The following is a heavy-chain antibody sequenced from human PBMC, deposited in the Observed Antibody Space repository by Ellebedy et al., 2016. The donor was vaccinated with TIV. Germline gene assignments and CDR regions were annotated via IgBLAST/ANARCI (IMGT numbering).Heavy chain of an antibody. CDR3: ARMVNSVTPFYFAL. CDR1: GYSFTNYW. V-gene: IGHV5-10-1*01. CDR2: IDPSDSYT. Sequence: GESLKISCKGSGYSFTNYWISWVRQMPGTGLEWLGRIDPSDSYTDYNPSFRGHVTVSVDRSITTASLYWDSLKSSDTAIYYCARMVNSVTPFYFALWGQGTLVTVSS. D-gene: IGHD2-21*01. J-gene: IGHJ4*01.